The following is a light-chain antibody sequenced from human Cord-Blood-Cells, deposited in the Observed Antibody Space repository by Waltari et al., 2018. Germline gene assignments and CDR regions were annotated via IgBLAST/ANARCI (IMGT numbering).Light chain of an antibody. CDR3: AAWDDSLNGVV. CDR2: SNN. Sequence: QSVLTQPPSASGTPGQRVTISCSGSRSNIGSNTVNWYQQLPGTAPKLLIYSNNPRPSGVPDRFSVSKSGPSASLAISGLQSEDEADYYCAAWDDSLNGVVFGGGTKLTVL. CDR1: RSNIGSNT. V-gene: IGLV1-44*01. J-gene: IGLJ2*01.